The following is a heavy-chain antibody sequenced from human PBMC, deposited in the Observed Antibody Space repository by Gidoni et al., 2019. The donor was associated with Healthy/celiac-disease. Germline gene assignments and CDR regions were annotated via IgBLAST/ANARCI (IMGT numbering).Heavy chain of an antibody. CDR3: ARDRSPGSRFALRYYYGMDV. D-gene: IGHD3-16*01. CDR2: IKQDGSEK. J-gene: IGHJ6*02. CDR1: GFTFSSYW. Sequence: EVQLVESGGGLVQPGGSLRLSCAASGFTFSSYWMSWVRQAPGKGLEWVANIKQDGSEKYYVDSVKGRFTISRDNAKNSLYLQMNSLRAEDTAVYYCARDRSPGSRFALRYYYGMDVWGQGTTVTVSS. V-gene: IGHV3-7*03.